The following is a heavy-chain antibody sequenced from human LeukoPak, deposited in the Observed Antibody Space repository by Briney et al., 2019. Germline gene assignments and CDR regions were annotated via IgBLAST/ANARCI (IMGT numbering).Heavy chain of an antibody. Sequence: ASVKVSCKASGYTFTGYYIHWVRQAPVQGLEWMGWINHNTGGTNYAQKFQGRVTMTRDTSISTAYMELSRLRSDDTAVYYCARSRTYPTGMDVWGQGTTVAVSS. D-gene: IGHD2-8*01. V-gene: IGHV1-2*02. CDR3: ARSRTYPTGMDV. J-gene: IGHJ6*02. CDR2: INHNTGGT. CDR1: GYTFTGYY.